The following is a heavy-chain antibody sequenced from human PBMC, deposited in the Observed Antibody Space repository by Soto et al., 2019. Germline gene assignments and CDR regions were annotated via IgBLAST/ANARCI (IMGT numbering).Heavy chain of an antibody. J-gene: IGHJ4*02. D-gene: IGHD3-22*01. CDR2: IIPIFGTA. CDR3: ARRGPRAYYYDSSGYSY. Sequence: ASVKVSCKASGGTFSSYAISWVRQAPGQGLEWMGGIIPIFGTANYAQKFQGRVTITADESTSTAYMELSSLRSEDTAVYYCARRGPRAYYYDSSGYSYWGQGTLVTVSS. V-gene: IGHV1-69*13. CDR1: GGTFSSYA.